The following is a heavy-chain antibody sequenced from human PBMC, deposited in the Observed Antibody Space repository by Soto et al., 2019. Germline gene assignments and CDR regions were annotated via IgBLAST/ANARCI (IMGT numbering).Heavy chain of an antibody. CDR3: ARDEVEAAAGTYFSGY. D-gene: IGHD6-13*01. J-gene: IGHJ4*02. V-gene: IGHV1-18*01. CDR1: GYTFTSYG. Sequence: ASVKVSCKASGYTFTSYGISWVRQAPGQGLEWMGWISAYNGNTNYAQKLQGRVTMTTDTSTSTAYMELRSLGSDDTAVYYCARDEVEAAAGTYFSGYWGQGTLVTVSS. CDR2: ISAYNGNT.